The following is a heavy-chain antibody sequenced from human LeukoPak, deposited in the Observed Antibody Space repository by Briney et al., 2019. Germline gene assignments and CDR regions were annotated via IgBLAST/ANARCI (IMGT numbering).Heavy chain of an antibody. J-gene: IGHJ5*02. CDR2: INHSGST. V-gene: IGHV4-34*01. Sequence: SETLSLTCAVYGGSFSGYYWYWIRQPPGKGLEWIGEINHSGSTNYNPSLKSRVTISVDTSKKQFSLKLRSVTAADTAVYYCARGSVATARDWFDPWGQGTLVIVSS. D-gene: IGHD5-12*01. CDR3: ARGSVATARDWFDP. CDR1: GGSFSGYY.